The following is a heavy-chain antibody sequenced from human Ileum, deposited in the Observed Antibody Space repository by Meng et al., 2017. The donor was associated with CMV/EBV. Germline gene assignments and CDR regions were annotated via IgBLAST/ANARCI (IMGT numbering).Heavy chain of an antibody. CDR1: GFTFSDYY. Sequence: GGSLRLSRVASGFTFSDYYMSWIRQAPGKGLEWVSYISSSGSTIYYADSVKGRFTISRDNAKNSLYLQMNSLKAEDTAVYYCARSYAAAGVLNWFDPWGQGTLVTVSS. CDR2: ISSSGSTI. D-gene: IGHD6-13*01. CDR3: ARSYAAAGVLNWFDP. V-gene: IGHV3-11*01. J-gene: IGHJ5*02.